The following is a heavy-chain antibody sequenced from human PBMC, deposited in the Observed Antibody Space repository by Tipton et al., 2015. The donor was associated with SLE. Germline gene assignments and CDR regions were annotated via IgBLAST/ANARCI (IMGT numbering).Heavy chain of an antibody. Sequence: GSLRLSCAASGFTFSSYAMNWVRQAPGKGLEWVSSIGGSGSDTYYADSVKGRFTISRDNSKNILYLQMNSLRAEDTAVYSCAKDLGVEGDSKRAFESWGQGTLVTVAS. CDR2: IGGSGSDT. D-gene: IGHD1-26*01. CDR3: AKDLGVEGDSKRAFES. J-gene: IGHJ4*02. CDR1: GFTFSSYA. V-gene: IGHV3-23*01.